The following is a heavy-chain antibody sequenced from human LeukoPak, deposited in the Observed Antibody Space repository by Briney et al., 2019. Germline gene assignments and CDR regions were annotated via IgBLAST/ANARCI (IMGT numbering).Heavy chain of an antibody. Sequence: GGSLRLSCAASGFTFSTYAMSSVRHAPGKGLEWVSSISGSGSFPYYAGSVKGRFTISRDNSKNTLYLQMNSLRVEDTAVYYCAKDRPNYYDSSGHYYRRDGDYWGQGTLVTVSS. CDR3: AKDRPNYYDSSGHYYRRDGDY. D-gene: IGHD3-22*01. J-gene: IGHJ4*02. CDR1: GFTFSTYA. CDR2: ISGSGSFP. V-gene: IGHV3-23*01.